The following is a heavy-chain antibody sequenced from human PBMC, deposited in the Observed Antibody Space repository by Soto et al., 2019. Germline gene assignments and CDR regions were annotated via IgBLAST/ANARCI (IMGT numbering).Heavy chain of an antibody. D-gene: IGHD6-19*01. V-gene: IGHV1-18*01. Sequence: QVQLVQSGAEVKKPGASVKVSCKASGYTFTSYGISWVRQAPGQGLEWMGWISAYNGNTNYAQKLQGRVTMTTDTSTSTAYMELRSLRSDDTAVYYCARAGTGSSGWYPPYYYYYYGMDVWGQGTTVTVSS. CDR3: ARAGTGSSGWYPPYYYYYYGMDV. CDR2: ISAYNGNT. J-gene: IGHJ6*02. CDR1: GYTFTSYG.